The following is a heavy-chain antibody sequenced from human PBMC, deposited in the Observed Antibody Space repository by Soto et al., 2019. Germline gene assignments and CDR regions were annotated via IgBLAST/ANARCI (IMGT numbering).Heavy chain of an antibody. CDR1: GFTFSSYA. V-gene: IGHV3-23*01. J-gene: IGHJ6*03. CDR2: ISGSGGST. CDR3: AKDLDKWDYYYMDV. Sequence: GGSLRLSCAASGFTFSSYAMSWVRQAPGKGLEWVLAISGSGGSTYYADSVKGRFTISRDNSKNTLYLQMNSLRAEDTAVYYCAKDLDKWDYYYMDVWGKGTTVTVSS. D-gene: IGHD2-2*03.